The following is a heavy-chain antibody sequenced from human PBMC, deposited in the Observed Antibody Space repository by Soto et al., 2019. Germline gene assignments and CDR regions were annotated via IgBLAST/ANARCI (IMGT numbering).Heavy chain of an antibody. CDR3: ARLHYDILTCLWYYFDY. J-gene: IGHJ4*02. D-gene: IGHD3-9*01. CDR1: GGSISSGGYY. Sequence: LSLTCTVSGGSISSGGYYWSWIRQHPGKGLEWIGYIYYSGSTYYNPSLKSRVTISVDTSKNQFSLKLSSVTAADTAVYYCARLHYDILTCLWYYFDYWGQGTLVTVSS. CDR2: IYYSGST. V-gene: IGHV4-31*03.